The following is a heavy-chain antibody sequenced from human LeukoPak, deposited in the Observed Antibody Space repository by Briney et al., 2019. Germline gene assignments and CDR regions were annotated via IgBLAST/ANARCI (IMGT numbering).Heavy chain of an antibody. V-gene: IGHV3-23*01. Sequence: GGSLRLSCAASGFTFSSYAMSWVRQAPGKGLEWVSAISGGGGSTYYADSVKGRFTISRDNSKNTLYLQMNSLRAEDTAVYYCAKSGYDFWSGYYGYWGQGTLVTVSS. CDR2: ISGGGGST. CDR1: GFTFSSYA. CDR3: AKSGYDFWSGYYGY. J-gene: IGHJ4*02. D-gene: IGHD3-3*01.